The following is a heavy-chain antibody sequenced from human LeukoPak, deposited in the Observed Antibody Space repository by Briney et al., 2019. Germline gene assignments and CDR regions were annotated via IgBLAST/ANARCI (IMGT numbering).Heavy chain of an antibody. CDR1: GFTFSHYA. Sequence: GGSLRLSCAASGFTFSHYAMNWVRQAPGNGLEWVSVISGSGYNTYYADSVKGRFTISRDNSKNTLFLQMNSLRAEDTAVYYCANQAEVAARPRTAPLAEYFQHWGQGTLVTVSS. J-gene: IGHJ1*01. V-gene: IGHV3-23*01. CDR2: ISGSGYNT. CDR3: ANQAEVAARPRTAPLAEYFQH. D-gene: IGHD1-1*01.